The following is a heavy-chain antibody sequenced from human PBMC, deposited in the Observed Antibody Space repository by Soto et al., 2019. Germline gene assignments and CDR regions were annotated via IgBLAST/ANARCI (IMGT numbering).Heavy chain of an antibody. D-gene: IGHD6-13*01. Sequence: GESLKISCKGSGYSFTSYWISWVRQMPGKGLEWMGRIDPSDSYTNYSPSFQGHVTISADKSISTAYLQWSSLKASDTAMYYCARLLRYSSSWYGMDVWGQGTTVTVS. CDR1: GYSFTSYW. V-gene: IGHV5-10-1*01. J-gene: IGHJ6*02. CDR2: IDPSDSYT. CDR3: ARLLRYSSSWYGMDV.